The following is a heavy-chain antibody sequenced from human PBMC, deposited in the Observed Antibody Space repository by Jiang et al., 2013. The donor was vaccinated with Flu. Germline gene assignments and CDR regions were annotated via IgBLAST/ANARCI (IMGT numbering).Heavy chain of an antibody. J-gene: IGHJ5*02. Sequence: GPGLVKPSETLSLTCTVSGGSISSYSWSWIRQPPGKGLEWIGYIYYSGSTKYNPSLKSRLTISINTSKNQFSLKLTSVTTADTAVYYCVGGPSPEVVAANGGWFDPWGQGTLVTVSS. CDR2: IYYSGST. V-gene: IGHV4-59*01. CDR3: VGGPSPEVVAANGGWFDP. CDR1: GGSISSYS. D-gene: IGHD2-15*01.